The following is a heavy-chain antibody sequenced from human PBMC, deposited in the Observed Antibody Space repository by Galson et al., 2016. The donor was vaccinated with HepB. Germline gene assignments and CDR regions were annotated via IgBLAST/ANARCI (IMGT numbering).Heavy chain of an antibody. J-gene: IGHJ4*02. CDR2: LWFDGSSE. CDR1: GFTFSSYN. CDR3: ARDFRGVGSLEWVDK. Sequence: SLRLSCAVSGFTFSSYNMNWVRQAPGKAPEWVAGLWFDGSSEYYTDSVKGRFTISRDNSKNTLYLEMNSLRVEETATYYCARDFRGVGSLEWVDKWGQGTVVSVSS. V-gene: IGHV3-33*01. D-gene: IGHD3-3*01.